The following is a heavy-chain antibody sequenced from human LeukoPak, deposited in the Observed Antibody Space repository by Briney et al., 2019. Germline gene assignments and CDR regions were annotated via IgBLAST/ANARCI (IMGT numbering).Heavy chain of an antibody. D-gene: IGHD6-13*01. Sequence: SETLSLTCAVYGGSFSGYYWSWIRQPPGKGLEWIGEINHSGSTNYNPSLKSRVTISVDTSKNQFSLKLSSVTAADTAVYYCASGIAAADPADYWGQGTLVTVSS. V-gene: IGHV4-34*01. CDR1: GGSFSGYY. J-gene: IGHJ4*02. CDR3: ASGIAAADPADY. CDR2: INHSGST.